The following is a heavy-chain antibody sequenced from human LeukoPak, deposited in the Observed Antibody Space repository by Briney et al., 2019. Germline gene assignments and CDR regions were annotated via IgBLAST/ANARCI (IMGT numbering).Heavy chain of an antibody. CDR2: ISSSGSTI. Sequence: TGGSLRLSCAASGFTFSSYEMNWVRQAPGEGLEWVSYISSSGSTIYYADSVKGRFTISRDNAKNSLHLQMNSLRAEDTAVYYCAELGITMIGGVWGKGTTVTISS. CDR1: GFTFSSYE. V-gene: IGHV3-48*03. CDR3: AELGITMIGGV. J-gene: IGHJ6*04. D-gene: IGHD3-10*02.